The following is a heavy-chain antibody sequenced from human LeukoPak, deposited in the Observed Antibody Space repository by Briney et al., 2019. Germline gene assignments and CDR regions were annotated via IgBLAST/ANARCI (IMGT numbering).Heavy chain of an antibody. Sequence: GGSLRLSCAASGFTVSSTHMSWVRQAPGKGLEWVSVIYSGGSTYYADSVKGKFTISRVNSKNTLYLQINSLRAEDTAVYYCARDPSGWSLALGYWGQGTLVTVSS. CDR2: IYSGGST. CDR3: ARDPSGWSLALGY. J-gene: IGHJ4*02. D-gene: IGHD6-19*01. CDR1: GFTVSSTH. V-gene: IGHV3-66*01.